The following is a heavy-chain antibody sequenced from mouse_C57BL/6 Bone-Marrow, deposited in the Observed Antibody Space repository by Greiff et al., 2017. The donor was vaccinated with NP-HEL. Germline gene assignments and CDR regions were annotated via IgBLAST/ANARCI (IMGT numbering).Heavy chain of an antibody. D-gene: IGHD3-3*01. J-gene: IGHJ4*01. CDR3: AREGGDGDYAMDY. CDR2: ISDGGSYT. V-gene: IGHV5-4*01. Sequence: EVKLMESGGGLVKPGGSLKLSCAASGFTFSSYAMSWVRQTPEKRLEWVATISDGGSYTYYPDNVKGRFTISRDNAKNNLYLQMSHLKSEDTAMYYCAREGGDGDYAMDYRGQGTSVTVSS. CDR1: GFTFSSYA.